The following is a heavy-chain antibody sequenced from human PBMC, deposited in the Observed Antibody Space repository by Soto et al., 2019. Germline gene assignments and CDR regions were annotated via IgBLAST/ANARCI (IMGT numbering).Heavy chain of an antibody. J-gene: IGHJ6*02. CDR1: GFTFRTYA. V-gene: IGHV3-30*18. CDR2: ISYDGSNK. Sequence: QVQLVESGGGGVHPGSSLRLSFEASGFTFRTYAMHWVGQAPAKGLEWVAVISYDGSNKYYADSVKGRFTISRDNSKNTLYLQMNSLRAEDTAVYYCAKGAYYYGMDVWGQGTTVTVSS. CDR3: AKGAYYYGMDV.